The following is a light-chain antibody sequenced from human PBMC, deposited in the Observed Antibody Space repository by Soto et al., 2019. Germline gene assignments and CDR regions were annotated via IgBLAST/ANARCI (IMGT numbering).Light chain of an antibody. CDR3: QQRYKWPPIT. J-gene: IGKJ5*01. CDR1: ESVITY. V-gene: IGKV3-11*01. Sequence: EIVLTQSPAILSLSPGERATLSCRASESVITYLAWFQQKPGQAPRLLIYDASNGATGIPARFSGSESGTDFTLTISSLEPEDFAVYYCQQRYKWPPITFGQGTRLEIK. CDR2: DAS.